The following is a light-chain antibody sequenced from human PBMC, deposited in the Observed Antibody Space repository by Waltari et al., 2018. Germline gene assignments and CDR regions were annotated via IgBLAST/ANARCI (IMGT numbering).Light chain of an antibody. V-gene: IGLV1-36*01. CDR3: AAWDDSLNGVI. Sequence: QFVLTQPPSVSEAPRQRVTITCSGSSSNIGNHAVNWYQQVPGKDPKLLIYYDALLPPGVSDRFSGSKSGTSASLAISGLQSEDEAEYYCAAWDDSLNGVIFGGGTKVTVL. CDR1: SSNIGNHA. CDR2: YDA. J-gene: IGLJ2*01.